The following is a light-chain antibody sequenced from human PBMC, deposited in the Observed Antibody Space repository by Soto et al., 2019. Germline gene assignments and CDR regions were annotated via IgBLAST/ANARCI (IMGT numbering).Light chain of an antibody. CDR2: DVS. CDR3: SSYRSSSLYV. J-gene: IGLJ1*01. V-gene: IGLV2-14*01. Sequence: QSALTQPASVSGSPGQSITISCTGTSSDVGGYNYVSWYQQHPGKAPKLMIYDVSNRPSGVSNRFSGSKSGNTASLSISGLQAEDEAEYYCSSYRSSSLYVFGTGTKLTVL. CDR1: SSDVGGYNY.